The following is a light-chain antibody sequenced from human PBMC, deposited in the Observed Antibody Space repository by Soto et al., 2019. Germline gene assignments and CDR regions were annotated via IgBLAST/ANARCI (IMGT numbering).Light chain of an antibody. CDR1: QSVGRH. V-gene: IGKV3-11*01. J-gene: IGKJ4*01. Sequence: EIGLTQSPATLSLSPGERATLSCRASQSVGRHLAWYQQKPGRAPRLLIYDASNRATGVPARFSGSGSGTDFTLSISSLEPEDFAVYYCQQRNNWPPATFGGGTKVEIK. CDR2: DAS. CDR3: QQRNNWPPAT.